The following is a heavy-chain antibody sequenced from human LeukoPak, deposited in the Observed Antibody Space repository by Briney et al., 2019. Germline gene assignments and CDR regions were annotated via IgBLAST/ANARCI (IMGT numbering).Heavy chain of an antibody. CDR3: AKDPGGSMI. J-gene: IGHJ4*02. V-gene: IGHV3-23*01. D-gene: IGHD3-22*01. CDR1: GFTFATYT. CDR2: ISGSGGST. Sequence: GGSLRLSCAASGFTFATYTMTWVRQAPGKGLEWVSAISGSGGSTYYADSVKGRFTISRDNSKNTLYLQMNSLRAEDTAVYYCAKDPGGSMIWGQGTLVTVSS.